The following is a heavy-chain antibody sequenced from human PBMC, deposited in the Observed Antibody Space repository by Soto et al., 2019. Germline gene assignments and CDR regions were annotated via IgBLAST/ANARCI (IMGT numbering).Heavy chain of an antibody. CDR2: ISGSSSDT. D-gene: IGHD3-3*01. CDR3: ATGPRRLSD. CDR1: GFTFSDYY. Sequence: QVQLVESGGGLVKHGGSLRLSCAASGFTFSDYYMSWIRQAPGKGLESLSYISGSSSDTKYADSVRGRFTISRDNAKNSLYLQMNSLRAEDTAVYYCATGPRRLSDWGQGTPVIVSS. J-gene: IGHJ4*02. V-gene: IGHV3-11*05.